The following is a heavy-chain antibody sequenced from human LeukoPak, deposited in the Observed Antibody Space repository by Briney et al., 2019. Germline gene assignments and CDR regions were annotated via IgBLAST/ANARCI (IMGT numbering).Heavy chain of an antibody. J-gene: IGHJ4*02. CDR2: IYYSGTA. CDR1: GGPLSSSRYY. V-gene: IGHV4-39*01. CDR3: ARHATVTSFTFAH. Sequence: ETLLLTCSVPGGPLSSSRYYWGWIRKPPGKGLEWMGSIYYSGTAYYNPSLKSRATIPVDTSKNQFSLELNSVTAADTAVYYCARHATVTSFTFAHWGQGTRVTVSS. D-gene: IGHD4-17*01.